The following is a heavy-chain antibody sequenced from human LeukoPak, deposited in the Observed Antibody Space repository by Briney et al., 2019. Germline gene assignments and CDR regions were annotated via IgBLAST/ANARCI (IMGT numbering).Heavy chain of an antibody. CDR2: INPSGGST. J-gene: IGHJ4*02. D-gene: IGHD3-3*01. V-gene: IGHV1-46*01. CDR1: GYTFTSYY. Sequence: ASVKVSCKASGYTFTSYYMHWVRQAPGQGLEWMGIINPSGGSTSYAQKFQGRVTMTRDMSTSTVYMELSSLRSEDTAVYYCARDDYDFWSGYYLPFDYWGQGTLVTVSS. CDR3: ARDDYDFWSGYYLPFDY.